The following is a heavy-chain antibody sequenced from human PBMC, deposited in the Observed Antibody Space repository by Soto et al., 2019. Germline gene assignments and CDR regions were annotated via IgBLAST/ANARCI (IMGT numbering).Heavy chain of an antibody. V-gene: IGHV4-59*01. CDR2: TYHRGST. Sequence: SETLSLPCSVSGVSISSCFRIWSRQAPGRGLEWIGYTYHRGSTNYSPSLKSRVAISLDTPENQFSLKVNSVTAADTAVYYCARIGGYHGPLDYWGQGTPVTVSS. CDR1: GVSISSCF. J-gene: IGHJ4*02. D-gene: IGHD6-25*01. CDR3: ARIGGYHGPLDY.